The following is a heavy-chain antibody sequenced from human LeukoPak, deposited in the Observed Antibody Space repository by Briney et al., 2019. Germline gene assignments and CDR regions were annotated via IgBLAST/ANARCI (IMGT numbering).Heavy chain of an antibody. Sequence: PGGSLRLSCAVSGFTFTSHAVSWVRQAPGKGLKWTSAISGSGDSTYYADSVKGRFTISRDNSRNTVYLQMNSLRAEDTAVYYCARDFWDDFEYFDLWGRGTLVTVSS. V-gene: IGHV3-23*01. CDR2: ISGSGDST. CDR1: GFTFTSHA. CDR3: ARDFWDDFEYFDL. J-gene: IGHJ2*01. D-gene: IGHD3-3*01.